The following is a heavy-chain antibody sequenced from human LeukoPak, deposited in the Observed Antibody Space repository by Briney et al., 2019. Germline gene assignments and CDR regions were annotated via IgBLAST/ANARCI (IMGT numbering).Heavy chain of an antibody. Sequence: PSETLSLTCTVSGGSISSGYYSWSWIRQPAGKGLEWIGHIYTSGSTNYNPSLKSRVTISVDTSKNQFSLRLTSVTAADTAVYYCARDGYDDGYYYMDVWGKGTTVTISS. CDR2: IYTSGST. CDR1: GGSISSGYYS. CDR3: ARDGYDDGYYYMDV. J-gene: IGHJ6*03. V-gene: IGHV4-61*09. D-gene: IGHD5-12*01.